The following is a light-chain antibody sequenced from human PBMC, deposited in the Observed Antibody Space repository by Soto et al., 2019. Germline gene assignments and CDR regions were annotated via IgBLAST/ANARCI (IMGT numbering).Light chain of an antibody. Sequence: EIVLTQSPGTLSLPPGERATLSCRASQNVNSNYLAWYQQKPGQAPRLLIYGASSRATGIPDKFSGSGSVTDFTLTISRLEPEDFAVYYCQQYGTSPWTFGQGTKVEIK. J-gene: IGKJ1*01. V-gene: IGKV3-20*01. CDR1: QNVNSNY. CDR2: GAS. CDR3: QQYGTSPWT.